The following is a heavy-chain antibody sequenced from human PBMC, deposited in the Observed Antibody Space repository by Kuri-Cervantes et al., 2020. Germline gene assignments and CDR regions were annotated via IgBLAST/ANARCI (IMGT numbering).Heavy chain of an antibody. CDR3: ARGGLRYVDW. D-gene: IGHD3-9*01. J-gene: IGHJ4*02. Sequence: SETLSLTCAVYGGSFSGYYWSWIRQPPGKGLEWIGEINHSGSTNYNPSLKSRVTISVDTSKNQFSLKLSSVTAADTAVYYCARGGLRYVDWWGQGTLGTVSS. CDR2: INHSGST. V-gene: IGHV4-34*01. CDR1: GGSFSGYY.